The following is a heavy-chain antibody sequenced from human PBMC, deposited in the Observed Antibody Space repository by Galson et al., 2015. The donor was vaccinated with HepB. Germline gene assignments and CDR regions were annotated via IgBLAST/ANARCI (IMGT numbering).Heavy chain of an antibody. V-gene: IGHV2-26*01. CDR3: ARSTNVYYYGSGSLFDY. CDR1: GFSLSNARMG. Sequence: PALVKPTQTLTLTCTVSGFSLSNARMGVSWIRQPPGKALEWLAHIFSNDEKSYSTSLKSRLTISKDPSKSQVVLTMTNMDPVDTATYYCARSTNVYYYGSGSLFDYWGQGTLVTVSS. J-gene: IGHJ4*02. CDR2: IFSNDEK. D-gene: IGHD3-10*01.